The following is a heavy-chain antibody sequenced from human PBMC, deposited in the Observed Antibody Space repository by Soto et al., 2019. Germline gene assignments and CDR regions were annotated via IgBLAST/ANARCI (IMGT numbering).Heavy chain of an antibody. CDR3: ARNYYDSGRFGLDP. CDR1: GGSFTDYY. V-gene: IGHV4-34*01. Sequence: QVRLPQWGAGLLKPSETLSLTCAVYGGSFTDYYWSWIRQPPGKGLVWIGEINHSGDTNYNPSLKSRVTISVDTSKNQFSLKLSSVTAADTAVYYCARNYYDSGRFGLDPWGQGTQVTVSS. CDR2: INHSGDT. J-gene: IGHJ5*02. D-gene: IGHD3-22*01.